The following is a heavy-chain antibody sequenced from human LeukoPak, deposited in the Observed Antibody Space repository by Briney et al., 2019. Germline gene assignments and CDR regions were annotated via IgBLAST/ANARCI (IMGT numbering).Heavy chain of an antibody. CDR3: AHLADFWSGYFYFDY. J-gene: IGHJ4*02. CDR1: GFSLSTSGVG. D-gene: IGHD3-3*01. CDR2: IYWNDDK. Sequence: SGPTLVKPTQTLTLTCTFSGFSLSTSGVGVGWIRQPPGKALEWLALIYWNDDKRYSPSLKSRLTITKDTSKNQVVLTMTNMDPVDTATYSCAHLADFWSGYFYFDYWGQGTLVTVSS. V-gene: IGHV2-5*01.